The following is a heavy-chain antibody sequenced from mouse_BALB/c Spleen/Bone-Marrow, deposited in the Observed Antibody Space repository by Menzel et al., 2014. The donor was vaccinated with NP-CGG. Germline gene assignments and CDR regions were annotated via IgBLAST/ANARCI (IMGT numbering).Heavy chain of an antibody. CDR1: GFQFTDPT. V-gene: IGHV1-11*01. Sequence: QVQLQQSGVGLASPGASVTLSCKASGFQFTDPTMTWVKKRPEKGLEWIGRIYPASGVTNYNQNLRGKATFTVDKSSNTVYMMLNSLTSEDAAVYYCGRDEDFEYWGQGTTVTVSS. CDR3: GRDEDFEY. CDR2: IYPASGVT. J-gene: IGHJ2*01.